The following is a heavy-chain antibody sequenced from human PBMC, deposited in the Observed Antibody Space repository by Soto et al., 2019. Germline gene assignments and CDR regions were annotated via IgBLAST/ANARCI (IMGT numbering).Heavy chain of an antibody. D-gene: IGHD2-15*01. CDR3: ARDVVVVAATATWYFDL. V-gene: IGHV4-4*07. Sequence: QVQLQESGPGLVKPSETLSLTCTVSGGSISSYYWSWIRQPAGKGLEWIGRIYTSGSTNYNPSLKCRVTMSVDTSKQQFALQLSSVTAADTAVYYCARDVVVVAATATWYFDLWGRGTLVTVSS. CDR1: GGSISSYY. CDR2: IYTSGST. J-gene: IGHJ2*01.